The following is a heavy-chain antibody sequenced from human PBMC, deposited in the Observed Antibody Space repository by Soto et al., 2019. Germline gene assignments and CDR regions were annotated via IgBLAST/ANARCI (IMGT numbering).Heavy chain of an antibody. J-gene: IGHJ4*02. CDR3: ARQIYDSDTGPNFQYYFDS. Sequence: PGESLKISCTGFGYSFVSYWIGWVRQMPGKGLEWVAIMHPGEDDTIYNPSFQGQVTISADKSITTYLQWRSARASDTAMYYCARQIYDSDTGPNFQYYFDSWGQGTPVTVS. D-gene: IGHD3-22*01. CDR1: GYSFVSYW. CDR2: MHPGEDDT. V-gene: IGHV5-51*01.